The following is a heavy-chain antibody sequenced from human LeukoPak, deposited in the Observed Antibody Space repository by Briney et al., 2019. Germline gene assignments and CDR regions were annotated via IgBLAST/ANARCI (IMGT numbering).Heavy chain of an antibody. CDR2: IYHSGST. CDR3: ARNHSTLGYFDY. D-gene: IGHD2-2*01. V-gene: IGHV4-38-2*01. CDR1: GYSISSGDY. Sequence: SETLSLTCAVSGYSISSGDYWGWIRQSPGKGLEWLGSIYHSGSTHYNPSVKSRVTISVDTPKNQFSLRLNSVTAADTAVYYCARNHSTLGYFDYWGQGTLVTVSS. J-gene: IGHJ4*02.